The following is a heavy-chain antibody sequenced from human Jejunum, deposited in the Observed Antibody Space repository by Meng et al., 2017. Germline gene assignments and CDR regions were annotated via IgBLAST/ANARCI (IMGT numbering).Heavy chain of an antibody. CDR2: ISSDGRNK. V-gene: IGHV3-30*04. Sequence: QIQLVESGGGVVQPGRSLRFSCAASGLPLSIFTFHWVRQAPGKGLEWVGLISSDGRNKYYPDSVKGRFTLSRDNSKSTVYLQLNGLRPEDTGVYFCARDMGAAAGGGLDPWGQGTLVTVSS. CDR3: ARDMGAAAGGGLDP. CDR1: GLPLSIFT. J-gene: IGHJ5*02. D-gene: IGHD2-2*01.